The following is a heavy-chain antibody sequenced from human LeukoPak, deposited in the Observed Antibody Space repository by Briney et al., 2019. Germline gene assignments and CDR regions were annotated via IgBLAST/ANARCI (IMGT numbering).Heavy chain of an antibody. V-gene: IGHV3-48*02. CDR2: ISSSSSII. Sequence: GGSLRLSCAASGFNFSSYSMNWVRQAPGKGLEYISYISSSSSIIYYADSVKGRFTISRDNAKNSLYLQMNSLRDEDTAVYYCARASGSHFDYWGQGALVTVSS. D-gene: IGHD5-12*01. J-gene: IGHJ4*02. CDR3: ARASGSHFDY. CDR1: GFNFSSYS.